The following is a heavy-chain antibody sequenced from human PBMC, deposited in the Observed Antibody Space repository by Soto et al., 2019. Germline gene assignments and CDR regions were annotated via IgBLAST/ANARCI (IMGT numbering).Heavy chain of an antibody. V-gene: IGHV3-48*02. J-gene: IGHJ4*02. CDR2: ISSTSSTI. CDR3: ARDGLYCTNGVSPNDFDY. CDR1: GFTFSSYD. Sequence: EVQLVESGGGLVQPGGSLRLSCAASGFTFSSYDMNWVRQAPGQGLECVSYISSTSSTIFYADSVKGRFTISRDNAKNSLSLAINRLRDEDTAVQYCARDGLYCTNGVSPNDFDYWGQGTLVTVSS. D-gene: IGHD2-8*01.